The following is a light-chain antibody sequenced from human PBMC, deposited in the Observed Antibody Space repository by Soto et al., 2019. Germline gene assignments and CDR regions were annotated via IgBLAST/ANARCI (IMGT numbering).Light chain of an antibody. V-gene: IGLV2-23*03. CDR2: EGN. Sequence: QSALTQPASVSGSPGQSITISCAGTSSDVGSYKFVSWYQQHPGKAPKLMLYEGNKRPSGVSNRFSGSKSGNTASLTISGLQAADEADYYCCSYAGSSTFVVFGGGTKGTVL. J-gene: IGLJ2*01. CDR1: SSDVGSYKF. CDR3: CSYAGSSTFVV.